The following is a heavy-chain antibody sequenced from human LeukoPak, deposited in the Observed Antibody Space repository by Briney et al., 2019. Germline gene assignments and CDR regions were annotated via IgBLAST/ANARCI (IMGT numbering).Heavy chain of an antibody. Sequence: GGSLRLSCGASGFSFSSNSMNWVRQAPGKGLEWVSYISGSGSSIYYADSVKGRFTISRDNAKNSLYLQMNSLRAEDTAVYYCARVYAYYYDSSGYRNDAFDIWGQGTMVTVSS. D-gene: IGHD3-22*01. V-gene: IGHV3-48*04. CDR1: GFSFSSNS. J-gene: IGHJ3*02. CDR3: ARVYAYYYDSSGYRNDAFDI. CDR2: ISGSGSSI.